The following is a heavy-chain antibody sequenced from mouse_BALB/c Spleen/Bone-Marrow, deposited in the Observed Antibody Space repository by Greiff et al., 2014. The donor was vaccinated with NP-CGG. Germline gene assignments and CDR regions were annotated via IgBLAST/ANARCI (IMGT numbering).Heavy chain of an antibody. J-gene: IGHJ2*01. D-gene: IGHD2-4*01. Sequence: VQLKDSGPELVKPGASVKMSCQASGYTFTSYVMHWGEQKPGQGLEWIGYINPYNDGTKYNEKFKGKATLTSDKSSSTAYMELSSLTSEDSAVYYCAGDYDVNFDYWGQGTTLTVSS. V-gene: IGHV1-14*01. CDR2: INPYNDGT. CDR1: GYTFTSYV. CDR3: AGDYDVNFDY.